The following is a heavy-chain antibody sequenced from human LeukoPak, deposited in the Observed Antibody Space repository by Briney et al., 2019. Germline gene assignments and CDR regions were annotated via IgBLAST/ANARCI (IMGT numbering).Heavy chain of an antibody. V-gene: IGHV3-21*01. CDR3: ARIEAYFDWFVDY. CDR1: GFTFSSYS. Sequence: PGGSLRLSCAASGFTFSSYSMNWVRQAPGKGLEWVSSISSSSSYIYYADSVKGRFTISRDNAKNPLYLQMNSLRAEDTAVYYCARIEAYFDWFVDYWGQGTLVTVSS. CDR2: ISSSSSYI. D-gene: IGHD3-9*01. J-gene: IGHJ4*02.